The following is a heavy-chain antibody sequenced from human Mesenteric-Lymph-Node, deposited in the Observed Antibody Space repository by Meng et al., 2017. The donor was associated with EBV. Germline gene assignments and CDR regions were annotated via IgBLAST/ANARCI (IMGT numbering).Heavy chain of an antibody. V-gene: IGHV1-69*06. CDR3: ARDRGLERNDGIDY. D-gene: IGHD1-1*01. Sequence: QVQLVQSGAEGKKPGSSGKVSCKASGGTFSSYAISLVRQAPGQGLEWMGGIIPIFGTANYAQKFQGRVTITADKSTSTAYMELSSLRSEDTAVYYCARDRGLERNDGIDYWGQGTLVTVSS. J-gene: IGHJ4*02. CDR2: IIPIFGTA. CDR1: GGTFSSYA.